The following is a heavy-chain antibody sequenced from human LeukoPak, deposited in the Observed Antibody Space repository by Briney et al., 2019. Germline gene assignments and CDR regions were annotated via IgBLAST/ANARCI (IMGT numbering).Heavy chain of an antibody. CDR1: GFSFSSYA. CDR3: ARFLRLCCYYYYGMDV. J-gene: IGHJ6*02. D-gene: IGHD3-16*01. V-gene: IGHV3-30-3*01. Sequence: QSGRSLRLSCAASGFSFSSYAMHWVRQAPGKGLEWVAVISYDGSSKYYAESVKGRFTISRDNAKNSLYLQMNSLRAEDTAVYYCARFLRLCCYYYYGMDVWGQGTTVTVSS. CDR2: ISYDGSSK.